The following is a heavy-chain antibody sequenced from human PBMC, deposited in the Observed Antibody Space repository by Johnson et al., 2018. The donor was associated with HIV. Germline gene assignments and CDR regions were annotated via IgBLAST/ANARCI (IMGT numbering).Heavy chain of an antibody. Sequence: VQLVESGGGMVRPGGSLRLSCAASRFIFDDYGMSWVRQAPGKGLEWVSGINLNGGSQGYAESVRGRFTISRDNAKNSLYLQMNSMRAEDTALYYCATFDAFDIWGQGTMVTVSS. J-gene: IGHJ3*02. CDR1: RFIFDDYG. CDR2: INLNGGSQ. CDR3: ATFDAFDI. V-gene: IGHV3-20*04.